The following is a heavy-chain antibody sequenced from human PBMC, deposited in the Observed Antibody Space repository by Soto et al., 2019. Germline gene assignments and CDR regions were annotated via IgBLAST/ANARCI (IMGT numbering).Heavy chain of an antibody. CDR3: ARDLPYYDSSGYYYGFDY. Sequence: GXSGKVSCKASGYAFSSYGISWVRQAPGQGLEWMGWISAYNGNTNYAQKLQGRVTMTTDTSTSTAYMELRSLRSDDTAVYYCARDLPYYDSSGYYYGFDYWGQGTLVTVSS. D-gene: IGHD3-22*01. CDR2: ISAYNGNT. J-gene: IGHJ4*02. V-gene: IGHV1-18*01. CDR1: GYAFSSYG.